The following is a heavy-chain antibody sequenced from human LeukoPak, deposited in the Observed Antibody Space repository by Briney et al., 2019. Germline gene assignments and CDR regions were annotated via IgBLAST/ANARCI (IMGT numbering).Heavy chain of an antibody. CDR2: INWNGGST. CDR1: GFTFDDYG. D-gene: IGHD5-18*01. Sequence: GGSLRLSCAASGFTFDDYGMSWVRQAPGKGLEWVSGINWNGGSTGYADSVKGRFTISRDNAKNSLYLQMNSLRAEDTALYYCARDRGVDTAMVNWFDPRGQGTLVTVSS. CDR3: ARDRGVDTAMVNWFDP. J-gene: IGHJ5*02. V-gene: IGHV3-20*04.